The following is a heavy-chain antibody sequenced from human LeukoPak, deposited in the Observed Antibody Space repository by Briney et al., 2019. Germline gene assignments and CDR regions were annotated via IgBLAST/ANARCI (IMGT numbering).Heavy chain of an antibody. CDR1: GDSITSSSYY. CDR3: ARAQTYSSSWFPYFDY. D-gene: IGHD6-13*01. V-gene: IGHV4-39*07. Sequence: SETLSLTCTVSGDSITSSSYYWAWIRQTPGKGLEWIGSIYYTGSTYYNPSLKSRVTISVDTSKNQFSLKLSPVSAADTAVYYCARAQTYSSSWFPYFDYWGQGTLVTVPS. J-gene: IGHJ4*02. CDR2: IYYTGST.